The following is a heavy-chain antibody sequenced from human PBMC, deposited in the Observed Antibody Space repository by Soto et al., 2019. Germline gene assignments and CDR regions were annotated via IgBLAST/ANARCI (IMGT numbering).Heavy chain of an antibody. D-gene: IGHD6-19*01. CDR1: GGSISSYY. CDR2: IYYSGST. V-gene: IGHV4-59*08. J-gene: IGHJ2*01. CDR3: ARRIAVAGNFWYFDL. Sequence: SETLSLTCTVSGGSISSYYWSWIRQPPGKGLEWIGYIYYSGSTNYNPSLKSRVTISVDTSKNQFSLKLSSVTAADTAVYYCARRIAVAGNFWYFDLWGRGTLVTVSS.